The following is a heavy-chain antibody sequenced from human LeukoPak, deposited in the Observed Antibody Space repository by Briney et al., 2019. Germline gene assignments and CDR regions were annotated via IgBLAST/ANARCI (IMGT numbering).Heavy chain of an antibody. V-gene: IGHV3-53*01. CDR1: GFTFSSKY. Sequence: GGSLRLSRAASGFTFSSKYMNWVRQAPGKGLEWVSRIHADGSTYHADSVKGRFTISRDNSKNTLYLQMNSLRVEDTAVYYCVIGGSYGDVWGQGTLVTVSS. J-gene: IGHJ4*02. D-gene: IGHD1-26*01. CDR3: VIGGSYGDV. CDR2: IHADGST.